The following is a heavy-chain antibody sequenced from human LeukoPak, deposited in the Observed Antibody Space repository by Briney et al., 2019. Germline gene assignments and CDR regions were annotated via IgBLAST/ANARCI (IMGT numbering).Heavy chain of an antibody. J-gene: IGHJ4*02. D-gene: IGHD3-16*01. Sequence: QPGGSLRLSCAASGFTFDDYAMHWVRQAPGKGLEWVSGISWNSGSIGYADSVKGRFTISRDNAQNSLFLQMKSLRAEDTAVYYCARYRVITNDYFDSWGQGTLVTVSS. V-gene: IGHV3-9*01. CDR1: GFTFDDYA. CDR3: ARYRVITNDYFDS. CDR2: ISWNSGSI.